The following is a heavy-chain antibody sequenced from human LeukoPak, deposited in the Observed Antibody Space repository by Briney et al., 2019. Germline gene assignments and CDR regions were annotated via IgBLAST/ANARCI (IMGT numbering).Heavy chain of an antibody. CDR2: IYYSGST. CDR3: ARVLAADSSGYYYNAFDV. Sequence: SGTLSLTCAVSGGSISGSNWRSWVRQPPGKGLEWIGYIYYSGSTYYNPSLKSRVTISVDKSKNQFSLRLTSVTAADAAVYYCARVLAADSSGYYYNAFDVWGQGTMVTVSS. CDR1: GGSISGSNW. J-gene: IGHJ3*01. D-gene: IGHD3-22*01. V-gene: IGHV4-4*02.